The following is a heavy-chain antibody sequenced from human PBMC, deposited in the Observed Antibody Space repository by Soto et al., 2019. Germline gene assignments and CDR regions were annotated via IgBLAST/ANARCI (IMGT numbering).Heavy chain of an antibody. CDR2: IHYSGST. CDR3: VRVGGYYGDYPNFDY. Sequence: PSETLSLTCSVSGSSISPYYWSWLRQPPGEGPQWIGYIHYSGSTRYNPSLRGRVTISVDTSKNQFSLRLNSVTAADTAVYFCVRVGGYYGDYPNFDYWGQGTLVTVSS. J-gene: IGHJ4*02. D-gene: IGHD4-17*01. CDR1: GSSISPYY. V-gene: IGHV4-59*01.